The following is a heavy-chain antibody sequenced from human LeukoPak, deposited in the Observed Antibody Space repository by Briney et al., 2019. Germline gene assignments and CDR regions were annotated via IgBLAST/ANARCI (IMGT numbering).Heavy chain of an antibody. J-gene: IGHJ4*02. CDR3: ARSRVIFGVVHDY. CDR2: ISSSSSTI. Sequence: PGGSLRLSCAASGFTFSSYSMNWVRQAPGKGLEWVSYISSSSSTIYYADSVKGRSTISRDNAKNSLYLQMNSLRAEDTAVYYCARSRVIFGVVHDYWGQGTLVTVSS. D-gene: IGHD3-3*01. V-gene: IGHV3-48*01. CDR1: GFTFSSYS.